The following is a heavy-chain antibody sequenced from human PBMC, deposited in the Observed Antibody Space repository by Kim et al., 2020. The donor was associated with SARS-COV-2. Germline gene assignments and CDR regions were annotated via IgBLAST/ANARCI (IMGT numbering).Heavy chain of an antibody. CDR2: IYYSGST. Sequence: TLSLTCTVSGGSISSGDYYWSWIRQPPGKGLEWIGYIYYSGSTYYNPSLKSRVTISVDTSKNQFSLKLSSVTAADTAVYYCARDLSAGTIDYWGQGTLVTGSS. V-gene: IGHV4-30-4*01. CDR3: ARDLSAGTIDY. J-gene: IGHJ4*02. D-gene: IGHD6-19*01. CDR1: GGSISSGDYY.